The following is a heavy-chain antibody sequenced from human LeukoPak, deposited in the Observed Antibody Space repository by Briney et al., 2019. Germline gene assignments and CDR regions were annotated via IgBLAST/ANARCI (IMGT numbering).Heavy chain of an antibody. J-gene: IGHJ4*02. V-gene: IGHV3-30*18. CDR1: GSTFSSYG. D-gene: IGHD6-19*01. CDR2: ISYDGSNK. Sequence: GGSLRLSCAASGSTFSSYGMHWVRQAPGKGLEWVAVISYDGSNKYYADSVKGRFTISRDNSKNTLYLQMNSLRAEDTAVYYCAKSGGPVAGSFDYWGQGTLVTVSS. CDR3: AKSGGPVAGSFDY.